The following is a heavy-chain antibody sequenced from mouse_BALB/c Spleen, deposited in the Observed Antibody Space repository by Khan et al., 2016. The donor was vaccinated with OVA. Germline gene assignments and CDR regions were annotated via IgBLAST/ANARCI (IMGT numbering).Heavy chain of an antibody. D-gene: IGHD2-3*01. CDR1: GFTFSGFG. Sequence: EVELVESGGGLVQPGGSRKLSCAASGFTFSGFGMHWVRQAPEKGLEWVAYISSGSSTIYYADTVKGRFTNSRDNPKNTLFLQMASLRSEDTAMYYCARTGYYYFDYWGQGTTLTVSS. V-gene: IGHV5-17*02. CDR3: ARTGYYYFDY. CDR2: ISSGSSTI. J-gene: IGHJ2*01.